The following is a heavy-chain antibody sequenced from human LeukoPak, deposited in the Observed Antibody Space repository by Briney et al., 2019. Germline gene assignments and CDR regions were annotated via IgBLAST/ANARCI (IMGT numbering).Heavy chain of an antibody. V-gene: IGHV5-51*01. CDR1: GYSFTSYW. CDR3: ARSYYDILTGYYHFDY. Sequence: GESLKISCKGSGYSFTSYWIGWVRQMPGKGLEWMGIIYPGDSDTRYSPSFQGQVTISADKSISTAYLQWSSLKASGTAMYYCARSYYDILTGYYHFDYWGQGTLVTVSS. D-gene: IGHD3-9*01. J-gene: IGHJ4*02. CDR2: IYPGDSDT.